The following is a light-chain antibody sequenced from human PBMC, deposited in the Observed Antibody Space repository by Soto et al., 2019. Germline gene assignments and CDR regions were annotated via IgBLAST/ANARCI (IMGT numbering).Light chain of an antibody. Sequence: EIVMTQSPATLSVSPGERATLSCRASQSFSSNLAWYQQKPGQAPRLLIYGASTRATGIPARFSGSGSGTEFTLTVSGLQSEDFAVYYCQQYNNWPSTFGGGTRVEIK. J-gene: IGKJ4*01. CDR1: QSFSSN. CDR3: QQYNNWPST. CDR2: GAS. V-gene: IGKV3-15*01.